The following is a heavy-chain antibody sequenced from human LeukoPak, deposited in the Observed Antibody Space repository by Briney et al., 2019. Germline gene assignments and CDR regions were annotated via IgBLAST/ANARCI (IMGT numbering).Heavy chain of an antibody. CDR2: FYPEDGET. V-gene: IGHV1-24*01. D-gene: IGHD3-10*01. CDR1: GYTLTELS. J-gene: IGHJ4*02. CDR3: ATQNATGVSGSYYNVYFDY. Sequence: WASVTVSCKVSGYTLTELSMHWVRQAPGKGLEWMGGFYPEDGETIYAQKFQGRVTMTEDTSTDTAYMELSSLRSEDTAVYYCATQNATGVSGSYYNVYFDYWGQGTLVTVSS.